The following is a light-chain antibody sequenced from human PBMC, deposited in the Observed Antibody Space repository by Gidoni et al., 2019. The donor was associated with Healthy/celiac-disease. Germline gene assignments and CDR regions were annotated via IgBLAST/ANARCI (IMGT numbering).Light chain of an antibody. CDR2: KAS. V-gene: IGKV1-5*03. Sequence: DIQMTQSPSTLSASVGDRVTITCRASQSISSWLAWYQQKPGKAPKLLIYKASSLESGVPIRFSGSGSGTEVTLTISSLQPDDFATYYCQQYNSYPLTFGGGTKVEIK. J-gene: IGKJ4*01. CDR1: QSISSW. CDR3: QQYNSYPLT.